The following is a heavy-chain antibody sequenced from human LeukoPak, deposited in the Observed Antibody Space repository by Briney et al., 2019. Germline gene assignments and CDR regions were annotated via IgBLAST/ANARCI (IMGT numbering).Heavy chain of an antibody. CDR3: ARVTMVRGVIRFDY. D-gene: IGHD3-10*01. CDR2: IYYSGST. J-gene: IGHJ4*02. V-gene: IGHV4-39*07. Sequence: SETLSLTCTVSGGSISSSSYYWGWIRQPPGKGLEWIGSIYYSGSTYYNPSLKSRVTISVDTSENQFSLKLSSVTAADTAVYYCARVTMVRGVIRFDYWGQGTLVTVSS. CDR1: GGSISSSSYY.